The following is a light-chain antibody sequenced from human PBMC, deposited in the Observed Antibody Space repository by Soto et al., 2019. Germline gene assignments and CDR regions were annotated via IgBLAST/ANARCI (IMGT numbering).Light chain of an antibody. V-gene: IGLV1-47*01. Sequence: QSVLSQPPSASVAPGQGVTISCSGSTSNIGSNYVYWYQQLPGTAPKLLIYRNNQRPSGVPDRFSGSKPGTSASPAISGLRSDDEADYFCATWDDSLNGFYVFGTGTKVTVL. CDR3: ATWDDSLNGFYV. CDR2: RNN. J-gene: IGLJ1*01. CDR1: TSNIGSNY.